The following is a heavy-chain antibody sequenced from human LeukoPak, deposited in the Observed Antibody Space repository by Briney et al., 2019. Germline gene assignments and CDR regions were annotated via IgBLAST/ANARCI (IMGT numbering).Heavy chain of an antibody. Sequence: GGSLRLSCAASGFTFNTFNMNWVRQAPGKGLEWVSSITSGGDYIYYADSVKGRFTTSRDNAKNSLSLQLNSLRVEDKAVYYCARGHYDVLAASYKWTPDYWGQGTLVTVSS. CDR3: ARGHYDVLAASYKWTPDY. CDR2: ITSGGDYI. D-gene: IGHD3-9*01. J-gene: IGHJ4*02. CDR1: GFTFNTFN. V-gene: IGHV3-21*01.